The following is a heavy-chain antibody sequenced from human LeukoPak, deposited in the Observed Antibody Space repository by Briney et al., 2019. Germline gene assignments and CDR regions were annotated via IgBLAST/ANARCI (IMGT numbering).Heavy chain of an antibody. CDR1: GFTFSGYW. V-gene: IGHV3-7*01. CDR3: AIERRQLFTSSWPS. CDR2: IKEDGSEK. J-gene: IGHJ5*01. D-gene: IGHD6-13*01. Sequence: AGGSLRLSCAASGFTFSGYWMTWVRQAPGKGLEWVANIKEDGSEKYYLDSVKARFTVSRDNGKNPLFLQMSSLRVEDTAVYSCAIERRQLFTSSWPSWGHGTLVTVST.